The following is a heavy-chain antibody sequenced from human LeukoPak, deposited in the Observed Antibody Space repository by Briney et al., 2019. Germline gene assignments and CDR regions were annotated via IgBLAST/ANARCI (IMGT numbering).Heavy chain of an antibody. V-gene: IGHV3-48*01. CDR2: ISSSSSTK. D-gene: IGHD2-15*01. CDR1: GFTFSSYS. CDR3: AKRALGYCSGGSCYSDAFDI. Sequence: GGSLRLSCAASGFTFSSYSMNWVRQAPGKGLEWVSYISSSSSTKYYADSVKGRFTISRDNAKNSLYLQINSLRAEDTAVYYCAKRALGYCSGGSCYSDAFDIWGQGTMVTVSS. J-gene: IGHJ3*02.